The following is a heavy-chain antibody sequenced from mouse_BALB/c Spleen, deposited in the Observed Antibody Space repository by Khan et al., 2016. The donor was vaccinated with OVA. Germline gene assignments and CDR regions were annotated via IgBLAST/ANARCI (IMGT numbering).Heavy chain of an antibody. CDR1: GYTFSSYW. CDR3: TRTGNYRDYFDY. J-gene: IGHJ2*01. CDR2: ILPGSGST. D-gene: IGHD2-1*01. V-gene: IGHV1-9*01. Sequence: QVQLKQSGAELMKPGASVKISCKATGYTFSSYWIEWVKQRPGHGLEWIGEILPGSGSTNYNEKFKGKATFTADTSSTTAYMQLNSLTSEDSAVYYCTRTGNYRDYFDYWGQGTTLTVSS.